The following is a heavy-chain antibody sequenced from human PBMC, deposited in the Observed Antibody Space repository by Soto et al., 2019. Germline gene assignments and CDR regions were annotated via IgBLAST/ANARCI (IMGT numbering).Heavy chain of an antibody. CDR2: MNPNSGNT. CDR3: ARGSRQIPTTEDDDAFDI. CDR1: GYTFSAYD. V-gene: IGHV1-8*01. J-gene: IGHJ3*02. D-gene: IGHD1-1*01. Sequence: GASVKVSCKASGYTFSAYDINWVRQAPGQGLEWMGWMNPNSGNTGYAQKFQGRVTMTSNTSISTAYMELSSLRSEDTAVYYCARGSRQIPTTEDDDAFDIWGQGTMVTVSS.